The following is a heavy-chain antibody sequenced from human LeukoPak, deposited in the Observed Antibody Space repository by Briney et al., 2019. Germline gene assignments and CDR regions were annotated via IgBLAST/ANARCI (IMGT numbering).Heavy chain of an antibody. Sequence: GGSLRLSCLASGFTFSSYGMHWVRQAPGKGLEWVAVIWYDGSNKYYADSVKGRFTISRDNSKNTLYLQMNSLRAEDTAVYYCAREDCSSTSCYPVDYWGQGTLVTVSS. J-gene: IGHJ4*02. CDR2: IWYDGSNK. V-gene: IGHV3-33*01. D-gene: IGHD2-2*01. CDR1: GFTFSSYG. CDR3: AREDCSSTSCYPVDY.